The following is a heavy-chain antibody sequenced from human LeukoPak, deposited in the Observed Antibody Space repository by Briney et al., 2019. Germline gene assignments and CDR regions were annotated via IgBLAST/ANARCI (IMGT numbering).Heavy chain of an antibody. CDR2: ISYDGSNK. CDR1: GFTFSSYA. CDR3: ARDGAGSGSYYWDYYYYYMDV. V-gene: IGHV3-30-3*01. J-gene: IGHJ6*03. D-gene: IGHD3-10*01. Sequence: PGGSLRLSCAASGFTFSSYAMHWVRQAPGKGLEWVAVISYDGSNKYYADSVKGRFTISRDNSKNTLYLQMNRLRAEDTAVYYCARDGAGSGSYYWDYYYYYMDVWGKGTTVTVSS.